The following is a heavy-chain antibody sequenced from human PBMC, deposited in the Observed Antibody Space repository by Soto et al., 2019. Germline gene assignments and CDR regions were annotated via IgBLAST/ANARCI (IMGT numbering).Heavy chain of an antibody. CDR1: GFTFSSYA. D-gene: IGHD4-17*01. V-gene: IGHV3-23*01. Sequence: GGSLRLSCAASGFTFSSYAMSWVRQAPGKGLEWVSAISGSGGSTCYADSVKGRFTISRDNSKNTLYLQMNSLRAEDTAVYYCAKDRYDYGDYRAESFQHWGQGTLVTVSS. J-gene: IGHJ1*01. CDR3: AKDRYDYGDYRAESFQH. CDR2: ISGSGGST.